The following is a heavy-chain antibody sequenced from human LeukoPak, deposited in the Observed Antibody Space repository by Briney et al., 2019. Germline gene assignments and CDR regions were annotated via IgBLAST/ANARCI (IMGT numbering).Heavy chain of an antibody. CDR1: GFPFSTYT. CDR2: ISPTSVYI. CDR3: ARVSPEPPFYYYGLDV. Sequence: GGSLRLSCAASGFPFSTYTMNWVRQAPGKGLEWVSSISPTSVYIYYADSLKGRFTISRDNAKNSLYLQMNSLRVEDTGVYYCARVSPEPPFYYYGLDVWGQGTTVTVSS. V-gene: IGHV3-21*01. J-gene: IGHJ6*02.